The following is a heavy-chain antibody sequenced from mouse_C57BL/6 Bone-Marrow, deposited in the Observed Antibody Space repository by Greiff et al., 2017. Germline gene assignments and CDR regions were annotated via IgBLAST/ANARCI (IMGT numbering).Heavy chain of an antibody. CDR3: ARGAY. V-gene: IGHV1-80*01. J-gene: IGHJ3*01. Sequence: QVQLMESGAELVKPGAPVKISCKASGYAFSSYWMNWVKQRPGKSLEWIGQIYPGDGDTNYNGKFKGKATLTADKSSSTAYLQLSSLTSDDSAVYFCARGAYWGQGTLVTVSA. CDR2: IYPGDGDT. CDR1: GYAFSSYW.